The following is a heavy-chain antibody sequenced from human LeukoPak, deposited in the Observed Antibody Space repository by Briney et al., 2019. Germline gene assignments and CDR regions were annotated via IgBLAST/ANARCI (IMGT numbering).Heavy chain of an antibody. V-gene: IGHV3-74*01. CDR3: AFHNSSGNFGY. CDR2: IKTGGSDT. CDR1: GFTFSRYW. J-gene: IGHJ4*02. D-gene: IGHD3-22*01. Sequence: PGASLRLSCAASGFTFSRYWMNWVRQAPGKGLVWVSRIKTGGSDTAYADSVKGRFTISRDNAKNTLYLQMNSLRPEDTAVYYCAFHNSSGNFGYWGQGTLVTVSS.